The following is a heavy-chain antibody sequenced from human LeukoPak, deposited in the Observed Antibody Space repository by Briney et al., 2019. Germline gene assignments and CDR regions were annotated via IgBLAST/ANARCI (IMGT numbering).Heavy chain of an antibody. CDR2: ISSSGSTI. J-gene: IGHJ4*02. CDR1: GFTFSK. CDR3: ARDPYSSSSFDY. Sequence: GGSLRLSCAASGFTFSKMNWVRQAPGKGLEWVSYISSSGSTIYYADSVKGRFTISRDNAKNSVYLQMNSLRAEDTAVYYCARDPYSSSSFDYWGQGTLVTVSS. D-gene: IGHD6-6*01. V-gene: IGHV3-48*01.